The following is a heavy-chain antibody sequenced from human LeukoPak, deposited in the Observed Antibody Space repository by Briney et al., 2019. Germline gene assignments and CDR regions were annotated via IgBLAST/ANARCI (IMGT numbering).Heavy chain of an antibody. Sequence: PSETLSLTCTVSGGSISSYYWSWIRQPAGKGLEWIGRIYTSGSTNYNPSLTSRVTISVDKSKNQFSLKLSSVTAADTAVYYCAREQQWPEDWFDPWGQGTLVTVSS. V-gene: IGHV4-4*07. D-gene: IGHD1-1*01. J-gene: IGHJ5*02. CDR1: GGSISSYY. CDR3: AREQQWPEDWFDP. CDR2: IYTSGST.